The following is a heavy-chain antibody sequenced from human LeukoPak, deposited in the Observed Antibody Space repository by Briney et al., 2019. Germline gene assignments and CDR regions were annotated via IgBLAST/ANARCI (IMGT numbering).Heavy chain of an antibody. CDR1: GFTFRSYG. CDR2: ISYDGSSK. Sequence: GRSLRLSCAASGFTFRSYGMHWVRQAPGKGLEWVAVISYDGSSKYFTDSVKGRFSISRDNSKNTLYLQMNTLRPGDTAVYYCARGHYVGTTWFDPWGQGTLVTVSS. CDR3: ARGHYVGTTWFDP. V-gene: IGHV3-30*03. J-gene: IGHJ5*02. D-gene: IGHD3-10*02.